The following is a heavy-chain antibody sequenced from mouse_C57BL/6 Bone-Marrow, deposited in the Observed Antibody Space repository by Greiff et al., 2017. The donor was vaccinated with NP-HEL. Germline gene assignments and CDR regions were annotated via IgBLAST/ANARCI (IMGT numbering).Heavy chain of an antibody. D-gene: IGHD1-1*01. Sequence: VKLQQPGAELVKPGASVKMSCKASGYTFTSYWITWVKQRPGQGLEWIGDIYPGSGSTNYNEKFKSKATLTVDTSSSTAYMQLSSLTSEDSAVYYCARGEAVVAPPWFAYWGQGTLVTVSA. V-gene: IGHV1-55*01. CDR3: ARGEAVVAPPWFAY. J-gene: IGHJ3*01. CDR1: GYTFTSYW. CDR2: IYPGSGST.